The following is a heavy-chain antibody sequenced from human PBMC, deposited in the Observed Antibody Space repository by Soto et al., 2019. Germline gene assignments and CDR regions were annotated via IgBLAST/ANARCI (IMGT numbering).Heavy chain of an antibody. D-gene: IGHD6-13*01. CDR1: GFTFSSYA. CDR2: ISGSGGST. V-gene: IGHV3-23*01. J-gene: IGHJ4*02. Sequence: EVQLLESGGGLVQPGGSLRLSCAASGFTFSSYAMSWVRQAPGKGLEWVSAISGSGGSTYYADSVKGRFTISRDNSKNTLYLQMNSLRAEDTAVYYCAKVRSWGVGQLDPFDYWGQGTLVTVS. CDR3: AKVRSWGVGQLDPFDY.